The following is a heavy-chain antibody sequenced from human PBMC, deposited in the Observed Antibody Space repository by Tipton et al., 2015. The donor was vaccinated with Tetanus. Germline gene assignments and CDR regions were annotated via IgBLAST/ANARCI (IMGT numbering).Heavy chain of an antibody. J-gene: IGHJ4*02. Sequence: GLVKPSETLSLTCAVYGGSFSGYYWSWIRQPPGKGLEWIGEINHSGSTTYNPSLKSRVTISVDTPKNQFSRKLSSVTAADTAVYYCASGSRDLWRGYFDYWGQGTLVTVSS. D-gene: IGHD3-3*01. CDR2: INHSGST. CDR1: GGSFSGYY. V-gene: IGHV4-34*01. CDR3: ASGSRDLWRGYFDY.